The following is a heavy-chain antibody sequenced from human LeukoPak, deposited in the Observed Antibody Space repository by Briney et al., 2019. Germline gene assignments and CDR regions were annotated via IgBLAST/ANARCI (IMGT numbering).Heavy chain of an antibody. CDR1: GFTFSSHG. V-gene: IGHV3-23*01. CDR2: ITGSGANA. D-gene: IGHD3-16*01. Sequence: GGSLRRSCAASGFTFSSHGMNWVRQAPGKGLEWVSGITGSGANAYYADSVKGRFTISRDNSRNTLYLQMNSLRAEDTAVYHCANDDSYIRFFSCGQGNLVTVSS. CDR3: ANDDSYIRFFS. J-gene: IGHJ5*02.